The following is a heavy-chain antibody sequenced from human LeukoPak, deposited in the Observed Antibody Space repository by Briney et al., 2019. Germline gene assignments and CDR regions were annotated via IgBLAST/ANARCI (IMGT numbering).Heavy chain of an antibody. Sequence: PGGSLRLSCAASGFTFSSYAMSWVRQAPGKGLEWVSAISGSGGSTYYADSVKGRFTISRDNSKNTLYLQMNSLRAEDTAVYYCAKDQLIDITMIVVVITDAFDIWGQGTMVTVSS. V-gene: IGHV3-23*01. CDR2: ISGSGGST. CDR3: AKDQLIDITMIVVVITDAFDI. CDR1: GFTFSSYA. D-gene: IGHD3-22*01. J-gene: IGHJ3*02.